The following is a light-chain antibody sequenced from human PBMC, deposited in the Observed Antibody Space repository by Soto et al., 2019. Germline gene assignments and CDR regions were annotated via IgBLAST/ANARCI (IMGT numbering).Light chain of an antibody. J-gene: IGLJ3*02. Sequence: QSVLTQPPSVSGAPGQRVTISCTGSTSNIGTGYDVHWYQQLPGTAPKLLIYGNSKRPSGVPDRISGSKSGSSASLAITGLQADDEADYYCQSYDMSLSGGVFGGGTKLTVL. CDR1: TSNIGTGYD. V-gene: IGLV1-40*01. CDR2: GNS. CDR3: QSYDMSLSGGV.